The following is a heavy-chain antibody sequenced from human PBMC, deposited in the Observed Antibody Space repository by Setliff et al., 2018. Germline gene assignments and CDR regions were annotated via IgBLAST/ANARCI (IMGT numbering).Heavy chain of an antibody. CDR3: AREVYDILTGYSYWYFDL. Sequence: ASVKVSCKASGYTFTSYALHWQRQAPGQRLEWMAYINGGNGNTHYSQKFRGRVTVTRDTSASTVFMELSTLSSEDTAVYYCAREVYDILTGYSYWYFDLWGRGTLVTVSS. CDR2: INGGNGNT. CDR1: GYTFTSYA. V-gene: IGHV1-3*01. J-gene: IGHJ2*01. D-gene: IGHD3-9*01.